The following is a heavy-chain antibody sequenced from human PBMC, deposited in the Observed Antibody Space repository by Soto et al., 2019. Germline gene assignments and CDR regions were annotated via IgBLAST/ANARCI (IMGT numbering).Heavy chain of an antibody. CDR2: ISYSADKT. D-gene: IGHD1-7*01. J-gene: IGHJ3*02. V-gene: IGHV3-23*01. Sequence: EVQLLESGGGLVQPGGSLRLSCAASGFTFSNYVMNWVRQAPGKGLEWVSTISYSADKTFYADSVKGRFTISRDISRDTLFLQMNSLRADDAAVYYCARRARTATTNWGAFDIWGQGTVVTVSS. CDR3: ARRARTATTNWGAFDI. CDR1: GFTFSNYV.